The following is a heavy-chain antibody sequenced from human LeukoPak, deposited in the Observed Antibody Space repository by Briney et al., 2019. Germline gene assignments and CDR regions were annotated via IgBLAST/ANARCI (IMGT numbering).Heavy chain of an antibody. CDR1: GFTFSSYA. D-gene: IGHD3-3*01. CDR2: ISGSGGST. CDR3: AKDRGHYDFWSGFGGYNWFDP. Sequence: GSLRLSCAASGFTFSSYAMSWVRQAPGKGLEWVSAISGSGGSTYYADSVKGRFTISRDNSKNTLYLQMNSLRAEDTAVYYCAKDRGHYDFWSGFGGYNWFDPWGQGTLATVSS. J-gene: IGHJ5*02. V-gene: IGHV3-23*01.